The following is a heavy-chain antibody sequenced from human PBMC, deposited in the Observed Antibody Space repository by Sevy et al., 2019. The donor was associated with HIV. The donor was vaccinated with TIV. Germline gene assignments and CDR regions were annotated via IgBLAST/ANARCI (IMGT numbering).Heavy chain of an antibody. CDR2: IRSKVYGETR. D-gene: IGHD3-10*01. Sequence: GGSLRLSCRASGFKFGDYVMIWFRQAPGKGLDWVGFIRSKVYGETREYAAAVIGRVTISRDDSKGIAYLQMNSLKTEDTARYFCTRARYYYDSGSYYGMDVWGQGTTVTVSS. CDR1: GFKFGDYV. V-gene: IGHV3-49*03. CDR3: TRARYYYDSGSYYGMDV. J-gene: IGHJ6*02.